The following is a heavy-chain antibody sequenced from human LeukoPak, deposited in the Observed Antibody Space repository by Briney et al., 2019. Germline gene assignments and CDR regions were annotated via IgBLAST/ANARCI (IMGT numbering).Heavy chain of an antibody. V-gene: IGHV4-59*08. D-gene: IGHD3-22*01. CDR3: ARSVVRGGPDSSLRWFDP. Sequence: SETLSLTCTVSGGSISSDYWSWIRQPPGKGLEWIGYIYDSGSINYNPSLKSRLTISLDTSKNQFSLKLSSVTAADTAVYYCARSVVRGGPDSSLRWFDPWGQGTLVTVSS. CDR1: GGSISSDY. CDR2: IYDSGSI. J-gene: IGHJ5*02.